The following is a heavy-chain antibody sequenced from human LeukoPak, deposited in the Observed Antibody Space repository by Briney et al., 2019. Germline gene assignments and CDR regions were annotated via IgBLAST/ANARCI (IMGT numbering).Heavy chain of an antibody. CDR3: AKSVLRFLEWPPDY. V-gene: IGHV3-30*18. CDR1: GFTFSSYA. CDR2: ISYDGSNK. Sequence: GRSLRLSCAASGFTFSSYAMHWVRQAPGKGLEWVAVISYDGSNKYYADSVKGRFTISRDNSKNTLYLQMNSLRAEDTAVYYCAKSVLRFLEWPPDYWGQGTLVTVSS. J-gene: IGHJ4*02. D-gene: IGHD3-3*01.